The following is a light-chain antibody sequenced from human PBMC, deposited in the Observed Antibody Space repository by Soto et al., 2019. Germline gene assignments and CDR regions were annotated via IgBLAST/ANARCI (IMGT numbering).Light chain of an antibody. CDR2: DVN. CDR3: SSYTRSSTLV. V-gene: IGLV2-14*01. Sequence: QSALTQPASVSGSPGQSITISCTGTSSDVGGYNYLSWYQQHPGRAPKLMFYDVNIRPSGVSNRFSASKSGSTASLTISGLQAEDEADYYCSSYTRSSTLVFGTGTKLTVL. J-gene: IGLJ1*01. CDR1: SSDVGGYNY.